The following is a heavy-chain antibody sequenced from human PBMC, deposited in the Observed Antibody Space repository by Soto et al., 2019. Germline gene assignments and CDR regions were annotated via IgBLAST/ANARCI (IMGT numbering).Heavy chain of an antibody. V-gene: IGHV1-69*02. CDR3: ASDHPAVVVAASWGWFVP. CDR2: IIHILGIA. Sequence: QVQLVQSGAEVKKPGSSVKVSCKASGGTFSSYTISWVRQAPGQGLEWMGRIIHILGIATYAQKFQGRVTITADKSTSTAYMELSSVRSENTALYYCASDHPAVVVAASWGWFVPWGQGTLVTVSS. D-gene: IGHD2-15*01. J-gene: IGHJ5*02. CDR1: GGTFSSYT.